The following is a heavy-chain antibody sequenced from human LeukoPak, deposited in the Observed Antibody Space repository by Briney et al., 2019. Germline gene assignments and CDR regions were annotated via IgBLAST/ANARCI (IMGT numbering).Heavy chain of an antibody. D-gene: IGHD6-6*01. V-gene: IGHV3-48*02. J-gene: IGHJ6*02. CDR1: GFTFSTYA. CDR2: ISCSSSTI. Sequence: PGGSLRLSCAASGFTFSTYAMSWVRQAPGKGLEWVSYISCSSSTIYYADSVKGRFTISRDNAKNSLYLQMNSLRDEDTAVYYCARYSSSMVGYYYYYGMDAWGQGTTVTVSS. CDR3: ARYSSSMVGYYYYYGMDA.